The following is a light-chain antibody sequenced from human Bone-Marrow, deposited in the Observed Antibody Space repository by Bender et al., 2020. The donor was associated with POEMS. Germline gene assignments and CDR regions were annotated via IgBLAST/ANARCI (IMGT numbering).Light chain of an antibody. CDR1: SSDVGLYNL. J-gene: IGLJ3*02. Sequence: QSALTQPASVSGSPGQSITISCTGTSSDVGLYNLVSWYQQHPGKAPKLMIYDVTNRPSGVSNRFSGSKSGNTASLAISGLQAEDEADYYCSSYTSSSSWLFGGGTKVTVL. CDR3: SSYTSSSSWL. CDR2: DVT. V-gene: IGLV2-14*03.